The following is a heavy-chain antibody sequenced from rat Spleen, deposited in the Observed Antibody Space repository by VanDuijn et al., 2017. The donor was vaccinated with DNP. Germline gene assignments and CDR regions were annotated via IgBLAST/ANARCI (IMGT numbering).Heavy chain of an antibody. CDR2: ISYDGGSS. Sequence: EVQLVESGGGLVQPGRSLKLSCAASGFTFSDYNMAWVRQAPKKGLEWVATISYDGGSSDYRDSVKGRFTVSRHNAKSTLYLQMDSLRSEDTATYYCATHTTGITYWFAYWGQGTLVTVSS. D-gene: IGHD1-9*01. V-gene: IGHV5-7*01. J-gene: IGHJ3*01. CDR3: ATHTTGITYWFAY. CDR1: GFTFSDYN.